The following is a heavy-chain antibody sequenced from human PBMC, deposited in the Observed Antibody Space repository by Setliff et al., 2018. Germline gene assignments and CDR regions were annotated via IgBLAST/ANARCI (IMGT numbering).Heavy chain of an antibody. D-gene: IGHD3-10*02. CDR2: INQDGSGK. J-gene: IGHJ4*02. CDR3: VGAGTCSY. V-gene: IGHV3-7*01. Sequence: PGGSLRLSCAASGFTFSSFWMAWVRQSPGRGLEWVANINQDGSGKFYVDSVKGRFTISRDNAKNSLSLQMNSLRTEDTAVYYCVGAGTCSYWGQGTLVTVSS. CDR1: GFTFSSFW.